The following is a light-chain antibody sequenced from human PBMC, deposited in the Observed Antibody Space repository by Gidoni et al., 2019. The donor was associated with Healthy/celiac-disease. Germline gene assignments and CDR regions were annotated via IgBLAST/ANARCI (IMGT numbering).Light chain of an antibody. V-gene: IGLV2-14*01. CDR1: SSDVGGYNY. J-gene: IGLJ2*01. CDR3: SSYTSSSTLV. CDR2: EVS. Sequence: GSPGQSITISCTGTSSDVGGYNYVSWYQQHPGKAPKLMIYEVSNRPSGVSNRFSGSKSGNTASLTISGLQAEDEADYYCSSYTSSSTLVFGGGTKLTVL.